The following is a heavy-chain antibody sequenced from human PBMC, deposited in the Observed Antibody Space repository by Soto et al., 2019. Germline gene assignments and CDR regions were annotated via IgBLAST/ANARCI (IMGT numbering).Heavy chain of an antibody. D-gene: IGHD3-16*01. CDR2: ISGSGGST. CDR1: GFTFSSYA. V-gene: IGHV3-23*01. CDR3: AKDHDYIWGKRHCCSAFDI. J-gene: IGHJ3*02. Sequence: GGSLRLSCAASGFTFSSYAMSWVRQAPGKGLEWVSAISGSGGSTYYADSVKGRFTISRDNSKNTLYLQMNSLRAEDTAVYYCAKDHDYIWGKRHCCSAFDIWGQGTMVTVSS.